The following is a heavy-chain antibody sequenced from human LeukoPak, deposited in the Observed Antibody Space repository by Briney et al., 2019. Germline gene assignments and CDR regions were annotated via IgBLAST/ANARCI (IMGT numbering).Heavy chain of an antibody. V-gene: IGHV1-2*02. D-gene: IGHD2-15*01. Sequence: ASVKVSCKASGYTFTGYYMHWVRQAPGQGLEWMGWINPNSGGTNYAQKFQGRVTMTRDTSISTAYMELSGLRSDDTAVYYCARDLADIVVVVAASRGYYYYGMDVWGQGTTATVSS. CDR3: ARDLADIVVVVAASRGYYYYGMDV. CDR2: INPNSGGT. J-gene: IGHJ6*02. CDR1: GYTFTGYY.